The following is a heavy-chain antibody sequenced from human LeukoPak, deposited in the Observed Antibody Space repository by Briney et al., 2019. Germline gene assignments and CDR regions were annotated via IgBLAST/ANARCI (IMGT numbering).Heavy chain of an antibody. J-gene: IGHJ4*02. D-gene: IGHD2-15*01. CDR1: GGSISSHY. V-gene: IGHV4-59*11. CDR2: IYYSGST. Sequence: SETLSLTCTVSGGSISSHYWSWIRQPPGKGLEWIGYIYYSGSTNYNPSLKSRVTISVDTSKNQFSLKLSSVTAADTAVYYCARGGSYEGDYFDYWGQGTLVTVSS. CDR3: ARGGSYEGDYFDY.